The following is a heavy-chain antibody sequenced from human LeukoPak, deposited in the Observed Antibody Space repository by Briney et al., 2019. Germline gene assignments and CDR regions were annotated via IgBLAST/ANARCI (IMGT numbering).Heavy chain of an antibody. Sequence: SETLSLTCTVSGGSISSSSYYWGWIRQPPGKGLEWIGSIYYSGSTYYNPSLKSRVTISVDTSKNQFSLKLSSVTGADTAVYYCARLVSGRRYYDSSGYGFSPYWGQGTLVTVSS. CDR2: IYYSGST. V-gene: IGHV4-39*01. J-gene: IGHJ4*02. CDR1: GGSISSSSYY. CDR3: ARLVSGRRYYDSSGYGFSPY. D-gene: IGHD3-22*01.